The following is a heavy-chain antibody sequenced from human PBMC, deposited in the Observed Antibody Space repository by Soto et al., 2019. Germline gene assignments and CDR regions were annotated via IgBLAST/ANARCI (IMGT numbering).Heavy chain of an antibody. Sequence: LSLACTVSGCPIPRGDYYSSWIRQPPGKGLEWIGYISYSGSTYSNPSLKSQVTISVDTSKNQFSLKLSSVTAAAPAVYYCARDRLRGRVGYWGQGTLVTVSS. CDR2: ISYSGST. J-gene: IGHJ4*02. V-gene: IGHV4-30-4*08. D-gene: IGHD4-17*01. CDR1: GCPIPRGDYY. CDR3: ARDRLRGRVGY.